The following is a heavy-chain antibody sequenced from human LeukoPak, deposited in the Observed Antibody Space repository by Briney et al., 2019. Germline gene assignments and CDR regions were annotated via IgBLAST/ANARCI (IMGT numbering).Heavy chain of an antibody. CDR3: ARAKVSGYYGSGQNWFDP. CDR2: ISSSSSYI. Sequence: PGGSLRLSCAASGFTFSSYSMNWVRQAPGKGLEWVSSISSSSSYIYYADSVKGRFTISRDNSKNTLYLQMNSLRAEDTAVYYCARAKVSGYYGSGQNWFDPWGQGTLVIVSS. CDR1: GFTFSSYS. V-gene: IGHV3-21*01. D-gene: IGHD3-10*01. J-gene: IGHJ5*02.